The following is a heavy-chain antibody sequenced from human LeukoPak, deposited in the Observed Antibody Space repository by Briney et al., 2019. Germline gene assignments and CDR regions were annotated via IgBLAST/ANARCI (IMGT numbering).Heavy chain of an antibody. CDR2: ISSDGGT. CDR3: AKEIAAIGLPAVDH. D-gene: IGHD6-13*01. V-gene: IGHV3-23*01. CDR1: GFTLSNYA. Sequence: PGGSLRLSCAASGFTLSNYAMSWVRQAPGKGLEWVSGISSDGGTFYPDSVKGRFTISRDNSKNTLYLQMNSLGAADTAIYYCAKEIAAIGLPAVDHWGQGTLVTVSS. J-gene: IGHJ4*02.